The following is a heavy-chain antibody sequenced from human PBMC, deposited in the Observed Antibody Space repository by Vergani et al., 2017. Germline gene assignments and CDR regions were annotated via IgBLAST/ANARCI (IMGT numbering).Heavy chain of an antibody. V-gene: IGHV3-74*03. CDR2: IDEYGNRA. Sequence: EVQLVESGGGSVQSGGSLRLSCVASGFSFNTYWMHWVRQVPGKGLMWVARIDEYGNRATYGDFETGRFTISRDNAKNSLYLQMNSLRAEDTAVYYCATLWFGELDYWGQGTLVTVSS. D-gene: IGHD3-10*01. J-gene: IGHJ4*02. CDR1: GFSFNTYW. CDR3: ATLWFGELDY.